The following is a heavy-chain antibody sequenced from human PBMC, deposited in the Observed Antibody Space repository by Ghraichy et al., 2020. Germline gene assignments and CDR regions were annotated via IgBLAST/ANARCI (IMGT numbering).Heavy chain of an antibody. D-gene: IGHD4-23*01. V-gene: IGHV3-53*01. Sequence: GGSLRLSCAASGFTVSSNYMSWVRQAPGKGLEWVSVTYTGGNTYYADSVKGRFTISRDNSKNTLYLQMNSLRAEDMAVYFCARNDQVVTDWYFDLWGRGTLVTVSS. CDR2: TYTGGNT. CDR1: GFTVSSNY. J-gene: IGHJ2*01. CDR3: ARNDQVVTDWYFDL.